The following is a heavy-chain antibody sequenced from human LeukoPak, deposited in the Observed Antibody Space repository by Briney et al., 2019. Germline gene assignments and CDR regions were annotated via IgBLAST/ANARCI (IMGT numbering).Heavy chain of an antibody. Sequence: GGSLRLSCAASGFTFHNYAMNWLRQTPDRGLFWVAAISVDGSATNYADSVKGRFTISRDNSKNILYLQMNNLRPDDTAVYYCARDFGYWGQGTLVTVSS. CDR1: GFTFHNYA. V-gene: IGHV3-30*04. CDR2: ISVDGSAT. J-gene: IGHJ4*02. CDR3: ARDFGY.